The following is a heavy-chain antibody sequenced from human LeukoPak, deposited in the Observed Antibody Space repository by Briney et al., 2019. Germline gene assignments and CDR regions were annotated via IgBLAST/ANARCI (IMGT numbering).Heavy chain of an antibody. V-gene: IGHV2-5*01. Sequence: TLSLTCTVSDYSINSGYYWGWIRQPPGKALEWLALIYWNDDKRYSPSLKSRLTITKDTSKNQVVLTMTNMDPADTATYYCAHRRGYCTTTSCYADWFDPWGQGTLVTVSS. CDR1: DYSINSGYYW. CDR3: AHRRGYCTTTSCYADWFDP. J-gene: IGHJ5*02. CDR2: IYWNDDK. D-gene: IGHD2-2*03.